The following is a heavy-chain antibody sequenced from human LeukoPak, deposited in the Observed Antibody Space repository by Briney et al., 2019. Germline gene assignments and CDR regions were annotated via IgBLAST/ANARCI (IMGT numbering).Heavy chain of an antibody. CDR2: IKQDGSEK. V-gene: IGHV3-7*01. CDR1: GFTFSSYW. D-gene: IGHD3-9*01. CDR3: ARDARYFDWLLSRYFDY. Sequence: PGGSLRLSCAASGFTFSSYWMSWVRQAPGKGLEWVANIKQDGSEKYYVDSVKGRFTISRDNAKNSLYLQMNSLRAEDTAVYYCARDARYFDWLLSRYFDYWGQGTLVTVSP. J-gene: IGHJ4*02.